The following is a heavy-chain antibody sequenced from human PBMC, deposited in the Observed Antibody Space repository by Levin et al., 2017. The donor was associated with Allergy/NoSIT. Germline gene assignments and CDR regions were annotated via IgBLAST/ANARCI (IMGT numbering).Heavy chain of an antibody. V-gene: IGHV3-21*01. CDR1: GFTFSSYS. Sequence: GESLKISCAASGFTFSSYSMNWVRQAPGKGLEWVSSISSSSSYIYYADSVKGRFTISRDNAKNSLYLQMNSLRAEDTAVYYCARDGSDSVVVPAAMEEGFVYWGQGTLVTVSS. J-gene: IGHJ4*02. D-gene: IGHD2-2*01. CDR2: ISSSSSYI. CDR3: ARDGSDSVVVPAAMEEGFVY.